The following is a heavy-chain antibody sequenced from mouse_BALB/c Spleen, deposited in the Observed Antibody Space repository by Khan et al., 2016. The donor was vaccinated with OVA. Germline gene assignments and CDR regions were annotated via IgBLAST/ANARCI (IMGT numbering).Heavy chain of an antibody. Sequence: QLEESGPGLVKPSQSLSLTCTVTGYSITSDFAWNWVRQFPGNKLEWMGYISFSGSTSYDPSLKSRLSITRDTSKNQFFLQLSSVTTEDTATYYCIRSVYYAYAYAMDYWGQGTSVTVSS. J-gene: IGHJ4*01. CDR3: IRSVYYAYAYAMDY. CDR2: ISFSGST. CDR1: GYSITSDFA. V-gene: IGHV3-2*02. D-gene: IGHD2-2*01.